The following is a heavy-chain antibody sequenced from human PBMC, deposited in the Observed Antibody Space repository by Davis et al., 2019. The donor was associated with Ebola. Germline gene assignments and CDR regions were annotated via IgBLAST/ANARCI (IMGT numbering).Heavy chain of an antibody. V-gene: IGHV3-7*01. Sequence: LSLTCAASGFTFSSYAMSWVRQAPGKGLKWVANIKQDGSEKYYVDSVKGRFTISRDNAKNSLYLQMNSLRAEDTAVYYCARWYYYDSSGYWGQGTLVTVSS. CDR2: IKQDGSEK. CDR1: GFTFSSYA. J-gene: IGHJ4*02. D-gene: IGHD3-22*01. CDR3: ARWYYYDSSGY.